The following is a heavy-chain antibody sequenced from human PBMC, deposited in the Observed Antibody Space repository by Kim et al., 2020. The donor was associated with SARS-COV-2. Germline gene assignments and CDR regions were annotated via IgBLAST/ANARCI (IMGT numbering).Heavy chain of an antibody. CDR1: EDTLTNYH. CDR3: ARETNSPDY. J-gene: IGHJ4*02. Sequence: ASVKVSCKASEDTLTNYHVHWVRQAPGQGLEWMAVLNPIRTGATYAQKFQGRLTMTRDTSTNTVYMELSGLRSEDTAMYYCARETNSPDYWGQGTLVTVSS. V-gene: IGHV1-46*01. D-gene: IGHD5-18*01. CDR2: LNPIRTGA.